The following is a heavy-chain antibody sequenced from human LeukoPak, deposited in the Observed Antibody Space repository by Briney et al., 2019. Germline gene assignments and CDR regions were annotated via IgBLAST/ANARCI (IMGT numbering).Heavy chain of an antibody. CDR1: GGSISSYY. CDR3: ARDRVYYDFWSGPFDP. J-gene: IGHJ5*02. V-gene: IGHV4-59*12. D-gene: IGHD3-3*01. Sequence: HSETLSLTCTVSGGSISSYYWSWIRQPPGKGLEWIGYIYYSGSTNYNPSLQSRVTISVDKSKNQFSLKLSSVTAADTAVYYCARDRVYYDFWSGPFDPWGQGTLVTVSS. CDR2: IYYSGST.